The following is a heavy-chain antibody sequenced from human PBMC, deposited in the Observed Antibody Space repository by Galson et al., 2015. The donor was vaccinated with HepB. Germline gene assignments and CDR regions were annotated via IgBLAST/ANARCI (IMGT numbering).Heavy chain of an antibody. CDR3: ARSAAGRTATTTLA. CDR2: ISFDGRNS. Sequence: SLRLSCAASGFDFNDSSMHWVRQSPGKGLEWVAGISFDGRNSYYADSVKGRFIISRDSSKKTVYLQMNSLRSKDTAVYYCARSAAGRTATTTLAWGQGLLVTVSS. V-gene: IGHV3-30-3*01. J-gene: IGHJ5*02. D-gene: IGHD4-17*01. CDR1: GFDFNDSS.